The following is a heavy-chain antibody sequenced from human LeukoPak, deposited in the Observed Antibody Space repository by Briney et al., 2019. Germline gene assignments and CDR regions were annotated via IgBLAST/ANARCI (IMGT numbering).Heavy chain of an antibody. D-gene: IGHD6-19*01. Sequence: SVKVSCKASGGTFSSYAISWVRQAPGQGLEWMGGIIPIFGTANYAQKFQGRVTITADKSTSTAYMELSSLRSDDTAVYYCARSGAVAGATPPFWFDPWGQGTLVTVSS. CDR1: GGTFSSYA. CDR2: IIPIFGTA. CDR3: ARSGAVAGATPPFWFDP. J-gene: IGHJ5*02. V-gene: IGHV1-69*06.